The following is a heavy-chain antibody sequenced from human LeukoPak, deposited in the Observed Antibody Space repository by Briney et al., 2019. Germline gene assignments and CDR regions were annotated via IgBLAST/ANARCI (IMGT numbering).Heavy chain of an antibody. J-gene: IGHJ5*02. D-gene: IGHD6-6*01. Sequence: PSETLSLTCAVSGYSISSGYYWGWIRQPPGKGLEWIGSIYHSGSTYYNPSLKSRVTISVDTSKNQFSLKLSSVTAADTAVYYCARHEGQLSYSSSSQCFDPWGQGTLVTVSS. V-gene: IGHV4-38-2*01. CDR3: ARHEGQLSYSSSSQCFDP. CDR2: IYHSGST. CDR1: GYSISSGYY.